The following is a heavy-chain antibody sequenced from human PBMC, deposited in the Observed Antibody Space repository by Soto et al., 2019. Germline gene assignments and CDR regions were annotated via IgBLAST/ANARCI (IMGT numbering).Heavy chain of an antibody. CDR3: ARRTVNIRTFYSGLKTHCFDY. CDR1: GDSISSYY. D-gene: IGHD6-19*01. J-gene: IGHJ4*02. V-gene: IGHV4-59*05. CDR2: IYYSGST. Sequence: PSETLSLTCTVSGDSISSYYWSWFRQPPGKGLEWIGSIYYSGSTYYTPSLQSRVAISVDTSKNQFSLKLNSVTAADTAVYYCARRTVNIRTFYSGLKTHCFDYWGQGTLVTVSS.